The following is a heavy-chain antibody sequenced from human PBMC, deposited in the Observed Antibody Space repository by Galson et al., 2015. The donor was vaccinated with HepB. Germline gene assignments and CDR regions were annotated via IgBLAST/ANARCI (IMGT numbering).Heavy chain of an antibody. J-gene: IGHJ4*02. V-gene: IGHV3-30*04. CDR3: ASDLDGSGSFYNMLAY. Sequence: SLRLSCAASGFTFSRHAFHWVRQAPGKGLQWLSLISSDINTKTYADSVKGRFPVSRDNSRDTVYLQMNGLRPEDTAVYFCASDLDGSGSFYNMLAYWGQGIMVTVSS. D-gene: IGHD3-10*01. CDR2: ISSDINTK. CDR1: GFTFSRHA.